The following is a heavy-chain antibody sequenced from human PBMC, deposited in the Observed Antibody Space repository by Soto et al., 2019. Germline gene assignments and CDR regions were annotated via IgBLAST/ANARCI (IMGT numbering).Heavy chain of an antibody. D-gene: IGHD3-9*01. CDR3: ARPSVYYAVLAGSYKSRYLDH. Sequence: SETLSLTCTVSGGSISSYDWSWIRQPPGKGLEWIGYIYYSGSTNYNPSLKGRVTISVDTSKNHFSLKLTSLTAAATAVYFLARPSVYYAVLAGSYKSRYLDHWGQGTLVTVSS. J-gene: IGHJ4*02. CDR1: GGSISSYD. CDR2: IYYSGST. V-gene: IGHV4-59*08.